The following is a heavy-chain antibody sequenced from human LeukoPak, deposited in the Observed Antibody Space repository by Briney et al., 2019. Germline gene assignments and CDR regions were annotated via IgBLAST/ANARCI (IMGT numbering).Heavy chain of an antibody. CDR1: XGSIXXXX. V-gene: IGHV4-59*01. J-gene: IGHJ6*03. CDR3: ARAGIGYYYMDV. CDR2: IYYSGCT. Sequence: TXXXXXGSIXXXXWSWXXXPPGXXLEWIGYIYYSGCTNYNPSLKSRVTISVDTSKNQFSLKLSSVTAADTAVYYCARAGIGYYYMDVWGKGTTVTVSS.